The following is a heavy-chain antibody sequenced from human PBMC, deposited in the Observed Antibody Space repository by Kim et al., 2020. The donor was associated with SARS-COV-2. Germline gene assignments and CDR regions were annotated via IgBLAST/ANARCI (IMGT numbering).Heavy chain of an antibody. CDR1: GYSFTSYW. CDR2: IYPGDSDT. D-gene: IGHD3-3*01. CDR3: AREPTQTRFLEWLLFDY. V-gene: IGHV5-51*01. Sequence: GESLKISCKGSGYSFTSYWIGWVRQMPGKGLEWMGIIYPGDSDTRYSPSFQGQVTISADKSISTAYLQWSSLKASDTAMYYCAREPTQTRFLEWLLFDYWGQGTLVTVSS. J-gene: IGHJ4*02.